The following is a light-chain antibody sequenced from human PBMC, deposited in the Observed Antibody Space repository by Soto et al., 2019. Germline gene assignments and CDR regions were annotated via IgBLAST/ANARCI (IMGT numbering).Light chain of an antibody. J-gene: IGLJ2*01. CDR1: SSDAGRYNY. CDR2: KVS. V-gene: IGLV2-14*01. CDR3: SSYTRNSTVA. Sequence: QSVLTQPASVSGSPGESITIPCSGTSSDAGRYNYVSWYQQHPGKAPKLLIYKVSNRPSGVSNRLSGSKSGNTASLTISGLQAEDEADYYCSSYTRNSTVAFGGGTKLTVL.